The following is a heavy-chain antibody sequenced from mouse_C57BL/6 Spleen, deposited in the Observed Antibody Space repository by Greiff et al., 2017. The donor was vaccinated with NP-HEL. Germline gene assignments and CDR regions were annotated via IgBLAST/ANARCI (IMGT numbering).Heavy chain of an antibody. CDR3: ARFLDYAMDY. CDR1: GYTFTSYW. V-gene: IGHV1-52*01. Sequence: QVQLQQPGAELVRPGSSVKLSCKASGYTFTSYWMHWVKQRPIQGLEWIGNIDPSDSDTHYNQKFKDKATLTVDKSSSTAYMQLSSLTSEDSAVYYCARFLDYAMDYWGQGTSVTVSS. J-gene: IGHJ4*01. CDR2: IDPSDSDT.